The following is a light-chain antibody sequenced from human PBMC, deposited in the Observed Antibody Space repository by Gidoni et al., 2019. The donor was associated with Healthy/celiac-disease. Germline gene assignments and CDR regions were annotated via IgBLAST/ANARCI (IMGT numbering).Light chain of an antibody. Sequence: EIVLKQSPATLPLSPGERATLSCRASQSVSSYLAWYQQKPAQAPRLLIYDASNRATGTPARFSGSGSGTAFTLTISSLEPEDVAVYYCQQRSNWTPGLTFGGXTKVEIK. J-gene: IGKJ4*01. CDR1: QSVSSY. V-gene: IGKV3-11*01. CDR3: QQRSNWTPGLT. CDR2: DAS.